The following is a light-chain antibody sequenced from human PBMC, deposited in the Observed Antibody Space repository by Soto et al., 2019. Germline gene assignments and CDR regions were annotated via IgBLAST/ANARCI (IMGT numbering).Light chain of an antibody. V-gene: IGKV1-8*01. J-gene: IGKJ4*01. Sequence: AIRMTQSPSSLSASTGDRVTITCRASQGISSYLAWYQQKPGKAPKLLIYAASTLQSGVPSRFSGSGSGTDFTLTISCXQSEDFATYYCQQYYSYLLTFGGGTKVDIK. CDR1: QGISSY. CDR2: AAS. CDR3: QQYYSYLLT.